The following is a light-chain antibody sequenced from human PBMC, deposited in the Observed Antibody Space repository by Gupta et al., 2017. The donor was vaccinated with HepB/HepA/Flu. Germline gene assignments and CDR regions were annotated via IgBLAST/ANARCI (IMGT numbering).Light chain of an antibody. CDR3: QQSYSTLWT. CDR2: AAS. J-gene: IGKJ1*01. V-gene: IGKV1-39*01. CDR1: QSGSSY. Sequence: DIQMTQSPSSLSASVGDRVTITCRASQSGSSYLNWYQQKPGNAPKLLIYAASSLQSGVPSRCSGSGSGTEFTLTISSLQPEDFATYYCQQSYSTLWTFGQGTKVEIK.